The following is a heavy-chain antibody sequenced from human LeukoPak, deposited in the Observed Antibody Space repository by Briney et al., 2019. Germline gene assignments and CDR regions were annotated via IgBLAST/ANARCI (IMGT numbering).Heavy chain of an antibody. V-gene: IGHV3-30-3*01. D-gene: IGHD1-26*01. J-gene: IGHJ4*02. CDR3: ARDGSGSYYVSYFDY. CDR1: GFTFSSYA. CDR2: ISYDGSNK. Sequence: GGSLRLSCAASGFTFSSYAMHWVHQAPGKGLEWVAVISYDGSNKYYADSVKGRFTISRDNSKNTLYLQMNSLRAEDTAVYYCARDGSGSYYVSYFDYWGQGTLVTVSS.